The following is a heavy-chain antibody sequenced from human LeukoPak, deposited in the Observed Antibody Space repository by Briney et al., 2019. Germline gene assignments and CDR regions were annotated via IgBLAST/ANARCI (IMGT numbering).Heavy chain of an antibody. V-gene: IGHV3-30*04. CDR1: GFTFSSYA. D-gene: IGHD2/OR15-2a*01. CDR2: ISYNGRIK. Sequence: GGSLRLSCAASGFTFSSYAMHWVRQAPGKGLEWVAVISYNGRIKNCADTVNGRSTISRDNSKNTLYLQMDSLRAEDTAVYYCARESENFDYWGQGTLVSVSS. J-gene: IGHJ4*02. CDR3: ARESENFDY.